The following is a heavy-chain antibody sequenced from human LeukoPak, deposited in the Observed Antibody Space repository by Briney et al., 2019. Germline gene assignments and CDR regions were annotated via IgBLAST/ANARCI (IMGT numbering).Heavy chain of an antibody. Sequence: GGTLRLSCAASGFTFSSYAMSWVRQAPGKGLEWVSAISGSGGSTYYADSVKGRFTISRDNSKNTLYLQMNSLRAEDTAVYYCAKGGDSSSWYGDYYYMDVWGEGTTVTVSS. V-gene: IGHV3-23*01. CDR2: ISGSGGST. D-gene: IGHD6-13*01. J-gene: IGHJ6*03. CDR1: GFTFSSYA. CDR3: AKGGDSSSWYGDYYYMDV.